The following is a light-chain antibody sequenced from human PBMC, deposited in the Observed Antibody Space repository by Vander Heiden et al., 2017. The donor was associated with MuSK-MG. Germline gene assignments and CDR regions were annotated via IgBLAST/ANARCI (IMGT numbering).Light chain of an antibody. Sequence: EIALTQSPRTLSLSPGERPTLSCRTSQNISNNYLAWYQQKPGQAPKLLIYGSSTRATDIPDRFSGSGSGTDFTLTISRLEPEDSAVYYCLQHGRAPRTFGQGTKVEIK. V-gene: IGKV3-20*01. CDR1: QNISNNY. CDR2: GSS. J-gene: IGKJ1*01. CDR3: LQHGRAPRT.